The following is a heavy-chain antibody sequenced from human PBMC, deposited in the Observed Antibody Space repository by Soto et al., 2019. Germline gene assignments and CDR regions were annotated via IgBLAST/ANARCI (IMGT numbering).Heavy chain of an antibody. CDR2: IYYSGST. J-gene: IGHJ6*02. Sequence: QLQLQESGSGLVKPSQTLSLTCVVSGGSISSGAYSWSWIRQPPGKGLEWIGYIYYSGSTYYNPSLKSRVAISLDRSKNQFSLRLNSVTAADTAVYYCARGQQLPGGRYYFYYGFDVWGRGTTVTVSS. V-gene: IGHV4-30-2*01. D-gene: IGHD3-10*01. CDR3: ARGQQLPGGRYYFYYGFDV. CDR1: GGSISSGAYS.